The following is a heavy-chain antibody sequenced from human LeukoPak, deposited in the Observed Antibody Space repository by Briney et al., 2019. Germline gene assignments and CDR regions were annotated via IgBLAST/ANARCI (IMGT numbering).Heavy chain of an antibody. CDR3: ARVKAGYYYYMDV. J-gene: IGHJ6*03. D-gene: IGHD3-10*01. Sequence: PGGSLRLSCAASGFTFSDYYMSWVRQAPGKGLEWVSVIYSGGSTYYADSVKGRFTISRDNSKNTLYLQMNSLRAEDTAVYYCARVKAGYYYYMDVWGKGTTVTVSS. CDR2: IYSGGST. V-gene: IGHV3-53*01. CDR1: GFTFSDYY.